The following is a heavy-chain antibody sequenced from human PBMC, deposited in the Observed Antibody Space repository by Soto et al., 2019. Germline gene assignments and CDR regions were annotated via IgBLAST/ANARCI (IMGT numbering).Heavy chain of an antibody. Sequence: GGSLRLSCAASGFTFSTYAVHWVRQAPSKGLEWVAVISYDGYNAYYADSVKGRFTISKDNSKNTLFLQMDNLRAEDTAVYFCARDGGFSYGFDCYLDYWGQGTLVTVSS. CDR2: ISYDGYNA. CDR3: ARDGGFSYGFDCYLDY. J-gene: IGHJ4*02. V-gene: IGHV3-30-3*01. D-gene: IGHD5-18*01. CDR1: GFTFSTYA.